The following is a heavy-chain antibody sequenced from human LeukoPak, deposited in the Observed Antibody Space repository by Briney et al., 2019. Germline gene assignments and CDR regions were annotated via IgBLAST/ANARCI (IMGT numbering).Heavy chain of an antibody. J-gene: IGHJ4*02. Sequence: SETLSLTCTVSGGSISSYYWSWIRQPPGKGLEWIGYIYYSGSTNYNPSLKSRVTISVDTSKNQFSLKLSSVTAADTAVYYCARAEGSSPPFDYWGQGTLVTVSS. CDR2: IYYSGST. CDR1: GGSISSYY. D-gene: IGHD6-13*01. V-gene: IGHV4-59*01. CDR3: ARAEGSSPPFDY.